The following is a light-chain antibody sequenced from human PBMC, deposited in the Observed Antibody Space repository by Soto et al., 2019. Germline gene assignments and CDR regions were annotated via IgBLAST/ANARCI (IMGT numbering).Light chain of an antibody. CDR1: QSVSSSY. CDR2: DTS. CDR3: QQYSGPPYT. J-gene: IGKJ2*01. V-gene: IGKV3-20*01. Sequence: IVLTQSPGTLSLSPGERATLSCRASQSVSSSYLGWFQQRPGQAPRLLIYDTSNRATGIPDRFSGSGSGTDFTLTISRLEPEDFAVYYCQQYSGPPYTLGQGTKLEIK.